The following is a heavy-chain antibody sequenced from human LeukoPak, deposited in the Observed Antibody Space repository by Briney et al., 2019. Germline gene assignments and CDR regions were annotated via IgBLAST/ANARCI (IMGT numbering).Heavy chain of an antibody. CDR2: ISGSGGST. CDR1: GFTFSSYA. D-gene: IGHD3-10*01. J-gene: IGHJ4*02. CDR3: AKVPKSSLNYYGSGSYYNVLFGSLNFDY. V-gene: IGHV3-23*01. Sequence: PGGSLRLSCAASGFTFSSYAMSWVRQAPGKGLEWVSAISGSGGSTYYADSVKGRFTISRDNSKNTLYLQMNSLRAEDTAVYYCAKVPKSSLNYYGSGSYYNVLFGSLNFDYWGQGTLVTVSS.